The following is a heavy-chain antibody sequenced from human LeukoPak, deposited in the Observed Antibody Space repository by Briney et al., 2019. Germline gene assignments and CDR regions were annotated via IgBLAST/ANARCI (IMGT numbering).Heavy chain of an antibody. J-gene: IGHJ4*02. D-gene: IGHD6-19*01. CDR1: GYTFTSYG. CDR3: ARVRGGWGDFDY. V-gene: IGHV1-18*01. CDR2: ISAYNGST. Sequence: GASVKVSCKASGYTFTSYGISWVRQAPGQGLEWMGWISAYNGSTNYAQKLQGRVTMTTDTSTSTAYTELRSLRSDDTAVYYCARVRGGWGDFDYWGQGTLVTVSS.